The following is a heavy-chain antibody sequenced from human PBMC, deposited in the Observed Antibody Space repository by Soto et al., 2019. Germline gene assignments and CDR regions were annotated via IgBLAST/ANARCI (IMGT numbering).Heavy chain of an antibody. D-gene: IGHD6-13*01. J-gene: IGHJ4*02. V-gene: IGHV4-31*03. CDR3: ARDQRSSWTQFDY. Sequence: QVQLQESGPGLVKPSQTLSLTCTVSGGSISSGGYYWSWIRQHPGKGLEWIGYIYYSGSTYHNTSLRRRVTISVDASKNQFSLKLSSVTAADTAVYYCARDQRSSWTQFDYWGQGTLVTVSS. CDR1: GGSISSGGYY. CDR2: IYYSGST.